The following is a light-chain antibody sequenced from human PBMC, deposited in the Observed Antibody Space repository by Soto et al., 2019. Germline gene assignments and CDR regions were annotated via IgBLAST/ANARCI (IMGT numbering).Light chain of an antibody. CDR3: LQDYNYPRK. Sequence: IPMTPSPSSLSASVGERVTITCQASQGIRNDLGWYQQKPGKAPKLLIYAASSLQSGVPSRFSGSGSGTDFTLTISSLQPEDFAAYYCLQDYNYPRKFGQGTKVDIK. V-gene: IGKV1-6*01. CDR2: AAS. J-gene: IGKJ1*01. CDR1: QGIRND.